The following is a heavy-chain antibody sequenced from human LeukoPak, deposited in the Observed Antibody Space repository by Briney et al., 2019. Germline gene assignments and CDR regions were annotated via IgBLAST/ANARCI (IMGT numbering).Heavy chain of an antibody. D-gene: IGHD3-3*02. J-gene: IGHJ4*02. CDR1: GFTFSSYW. CDR2: IKQDGSEK. Sequence: QTGGSLRLSCAASGFTFSSYWMSWVRQAPGKGLEWVANIKQDGSEKYYVDSVKGRFTISRDNAKNSLSLQMNSLRAEDTAVYYCARDEAALGIRPFDYWGQGTLVTVSS. V-gene: IGHV3-7*01. CDR3: ARDEAALGIRPFDY.